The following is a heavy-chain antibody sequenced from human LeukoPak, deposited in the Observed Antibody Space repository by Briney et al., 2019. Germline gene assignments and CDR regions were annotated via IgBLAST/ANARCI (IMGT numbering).Heavy chain of an antibody. CDR3: ARHYGAAGDFDY. CDR2: IDPSDSYT. CDR1: GYSFTSYW. J-gene: IGHJ4*02. V-gene: IGHV5-10-1*01. D-gene: IGHD6-13*01. Sequence: GASLRISCKGSGYSFTSYWISWVRQMPGKALEWMGRIDPSDSYTNYSPSFEGYVTISADKSISTAYLQWSSLKASDIATYYCARHYGAAGDFDYWGQGTLVTVSS.